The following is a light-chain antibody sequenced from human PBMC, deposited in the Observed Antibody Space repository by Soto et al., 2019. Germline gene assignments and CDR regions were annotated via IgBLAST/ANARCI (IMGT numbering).Light chain of an antibody. J-gene: IGKJ2*01. CDR3: QPYNTYPYT. V-gene: IGKV1-5*01. CDR1: QTISSW. Sequence: DIQMTQSPSTLSASVGDRVTITCRASQTISSWLAWYQQTPGKAPNLLIYDASSLESGVPSRFSGSGSGTEFTLTISSLQPDDFATYYCQPYNTYPYTFGQGTKVDIK. CDR2: DAS.